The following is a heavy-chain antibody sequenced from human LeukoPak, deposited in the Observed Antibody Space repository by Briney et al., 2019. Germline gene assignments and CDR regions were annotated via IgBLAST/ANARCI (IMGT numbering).Heavy chain of an antibody. Sequence: ASVKVPCKASGYTFTSYDINWVRQATGQGLEWMGWMNPNSGNTGYAQKFQGRVTITRNTSISTAYMELSSLRSEDTAVYYCARGRPGRYCSGGSCPYFDYWGQGTLVTVSS. V-gene: IGHV1-8*03. CDR1: GYTFTSYD. CDR2: MNPNSGNT. CDR3: ARGRPGRYCSGGSCPYFDY. D-gene: IGHD2-15*01. J-gene: IGHJ4*02.